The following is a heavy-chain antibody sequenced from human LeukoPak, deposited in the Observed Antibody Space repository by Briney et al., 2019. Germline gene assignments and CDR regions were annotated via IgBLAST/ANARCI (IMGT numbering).Heavy chain of an antibody. D-gene: IGHD5-12*01. CDR2: IFYSGST. CDR3: ARHSRSGYSDYESAFDI. V-gene: IGHV4-39*01. CDR1: GGSISSSSFY. J-gene: IGHJ3*02. Sequence: NTSETLSLTCTVSGGSISSSSFYWDWIRQPPGKGLEWIGTIFYSGSTYYNPSLKSRITISVDTSKNQFSLKLSSVTAADTAVYYCARHSRSGYSDYESAFDIWGQGTMVIVSS.